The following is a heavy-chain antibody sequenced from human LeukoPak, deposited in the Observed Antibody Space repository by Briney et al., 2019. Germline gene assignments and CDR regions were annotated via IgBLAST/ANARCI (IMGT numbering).Heavy chain of an antibody. CDR3: AKDLAITMIVVGLFDY. J-gene: IGHJ4*02. V-gene: IGHV3-23*01. CDR2: ISGRGGST. D-gene: IGHD3-22*01. Sequence: GGSLRLSCAASGFTFSNVWMSWVRQAPGKGLEWVSAISGRGGSTYYADSVKGRFTISRDNSKNTLYLQMNSLRAEDTAVYYCAKDLAITMIVVGLFDYWGQGTLVTVSS. CDR1: GFTFSNVW.